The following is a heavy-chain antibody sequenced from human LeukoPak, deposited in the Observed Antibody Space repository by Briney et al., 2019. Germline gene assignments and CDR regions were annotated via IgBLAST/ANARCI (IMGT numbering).Heavy chain of an antibody. CDR3: ARSSPYGDYLFDY. CDR1: GGTFSSYA. V-gene: IGHV1-69*05. J-gene: IGHJ4*02. Sequence: SVKVSCKASGGTFSSYAISWVRQAPGQGLEWMGRIIPIFGTANYAQKFQGRVTVTTDESTSTAYMELSSLRSEDTAVYYCARSSPYGDYLFDYWGQGTLVTVSS. CDR2: IIPIFGTA. D-gene: IGHD4-17*01.